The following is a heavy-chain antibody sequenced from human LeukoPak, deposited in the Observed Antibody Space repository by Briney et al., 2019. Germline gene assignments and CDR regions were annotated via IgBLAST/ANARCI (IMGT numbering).Heavy chain of an antibody. CDR2: IFYRGKT. CDR3: ARHPSGSAFDF. J-gene: IGHJ4*02. Sequence: PSETLSLTCTVSGDSISTDNYFWSWIRQPPGKGLEWIGTIFYRGKTYYNPSLRSRVSLSVGTSKNQFSLGLSSVTAADTAVYYCARHPSGSAFDFWGQGTLVTVSS. CDR1: GDSISTDNYF. D-gene: IGHD3-3*01. V-gene: IGHV4-39*01.